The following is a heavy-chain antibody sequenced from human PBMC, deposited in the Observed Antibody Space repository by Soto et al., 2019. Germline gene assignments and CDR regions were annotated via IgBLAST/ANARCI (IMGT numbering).Heavy chain of an antibody. J-gene: IGHJ3*02. CDR2: IHSDGSST. D-gene: IGHD1-26*01. V-gene: IGHV3-74*01. CDR1: GFTFSYYW. CDR3: ARGDRGAFDI. Sequence: EVQLVESGGGLVQPGESLRLACVASGFTFSYYWMHWVRQGPGKGLVWVSRIHSDGSSTTYADSVKGRFTIYRDNAKNTLYLQMNSLRAEDTAVYYCARGDRGAFDIWGQGTVVTVSS.